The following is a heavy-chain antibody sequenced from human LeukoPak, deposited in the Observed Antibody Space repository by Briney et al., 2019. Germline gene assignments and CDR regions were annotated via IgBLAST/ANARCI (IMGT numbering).Heavy chain of an antibody. Sequence: PSETLSLTCTVSGGSISSYFRSWIRQPPGKGLEWIGYIYYSGSTNYNPSLKSRVTISVDTSKNQFSLKLSSVTAADTAVYYCARGGVYNWNYAIWFDPWGQGTLVTVSS. CDR3: ARGGVYNWNYAIWFDP. J-gene: IGHJ5*02. V-gene: IGHV4-59*01. D-gene: IGHD1-7*01. CDR2: IYYSGST. CDR1: GGSISSYF.